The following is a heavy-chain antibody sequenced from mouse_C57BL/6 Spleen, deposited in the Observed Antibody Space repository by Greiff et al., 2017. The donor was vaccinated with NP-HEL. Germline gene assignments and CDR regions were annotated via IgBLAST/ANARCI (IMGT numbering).Heavy chain of an antibody. CDR1: GYTFTDYE. V-gene: IGHV1-15*01. J-gene: IGHJ3*01. D-gene: IGHD1-1*01. CDR3: TSPRYGSSYSWFAD. CDR2: IDPETGGT. Sequence: QVQLQQSGAELVRPGASVTLSCKASGYTFTDYEMHWVKQTPVHGLEWIGAIDPETGGTAYNQKFKGKAILTADKASSTAYMELRSLTSEDSAVYYCTSPRYGSSYSWFADWGQGTLVTVSA.